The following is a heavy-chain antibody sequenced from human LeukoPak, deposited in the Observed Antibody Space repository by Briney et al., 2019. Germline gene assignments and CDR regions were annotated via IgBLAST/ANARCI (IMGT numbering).Heavy chain of an antibody. CDR2: IYYSGST. J-gene: IGHJ4*02. CDR3: ARLGLDFWSGYPDY. D-gene: IGHD3-3*01. CDR1: GGSISSSSYY. Sequence: KPSETLSLTCTVSGGSISSSSYYWGWIRQPPGKGLEWIGSIYYSGSTYYNPSLKSRVTISVDTSKNQFSLKLSSVTAADTAVYYCARLGLDFWSGYPDYWGQGTLVTVSS. V-gene: IGHV4-39*01.